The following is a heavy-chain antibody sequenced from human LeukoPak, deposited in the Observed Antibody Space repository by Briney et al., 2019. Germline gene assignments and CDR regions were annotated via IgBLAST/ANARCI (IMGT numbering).Heavy chain of an antibody. Sequence: PGGSLRLSCAASGFTFSSYAMHWVRQAPGKGLEWVAVISYDGSNKYYADSVKGRFTISRDNSKNTLYLQMNSLRAEDTAVYYCARRQQLLYYYYYYMDVWGKGTTVTVSS. V-gene: IGHV3-30-3*01. CDR2: ISYDGSNK. CDR3: ARRQQLLYYYYYYMDV. CDR1: GFTFSSYA. D-gene: IGHD6-13*01. J-gene: IGHJ6*03.